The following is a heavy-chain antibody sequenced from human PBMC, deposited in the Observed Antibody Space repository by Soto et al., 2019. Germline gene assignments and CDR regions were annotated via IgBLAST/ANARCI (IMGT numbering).Heavy chain of an antibody. CDR3: ARALGYSGYAGMDV. J-gene: IGHJ6*02. Sequence: QVQLVQSGGEVKKPGASVKVSCKASGYTFTIYGINWVRQPPGQGLEWMGWNSPDNGNTNYAQKLQGRVTMTTDTSTNTSYMELRSLRADDTAVYYCARALGYSGYAGMDVWGQGTTVTVSS. CDR2: NSPDNGNT. D-gene: IGHD5-12*01. V-gene: IGHV1-18*01. CDR1: GYTFTIYG.